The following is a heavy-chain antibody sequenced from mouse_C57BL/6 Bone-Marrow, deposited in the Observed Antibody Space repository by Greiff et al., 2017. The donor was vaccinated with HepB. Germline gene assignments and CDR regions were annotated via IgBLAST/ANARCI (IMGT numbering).Heavy chain of an antibody. Sequence: VQLQESGAELARPGASVKLSCKASGYTFTSYGISWVKQRTGQGLEWIGEIYPRSGNTYYNEKFKGKATLTADKSSSTAYMELRSLTSEDSAVYFCARRGITTVVAPYWYFDVWGTGTTVTVSS. CDR2: IYPRSGNT. V-gene: IGHV1-81*01. D-gene: IGHD1-1*01. CDR3: ARRGITTVVAPYWYFDV. CDR1: GYTFTSYG. J-gene: IGHJ1*03.